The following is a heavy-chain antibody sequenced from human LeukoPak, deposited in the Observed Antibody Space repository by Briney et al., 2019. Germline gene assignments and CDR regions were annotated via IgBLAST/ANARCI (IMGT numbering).Heavy chain of an antibody. V-gene: IGHV3-9*01. J-gene: IGHJ4*02. D-gene: IGHD3-22*01. Sequence: GGSLRLSCAASGFTFDDYAMHWVRQAPGKGLEWVSGISWNSGSIGYADSMKGRFTISRDNAKNSLYLQMNSLRAEDTALYYCAKDALNYYDSSGYIGYWGQGTLVTVSS. CDR2: ISWNSGSI. CDR3: AKDALNYYDSSGYIGY. CDR1: GFTFDDYA.